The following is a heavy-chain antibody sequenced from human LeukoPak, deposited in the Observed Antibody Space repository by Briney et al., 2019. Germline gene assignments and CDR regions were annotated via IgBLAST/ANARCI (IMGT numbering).Heavy chain of an antibody. CDR2: ISHSGST. CDR1: GGSFSGYY. Sequence: PSETLSLTCAVYGGSFSGYYWSWIRQPPGKGLEWIGEISHSGSTNYNPSLKSRVTMSVDTSKNQFSLKLSSVTAADTAVYYCARGQYYYGSGSYYFDYWGQGTLVTVSS. V-gene: IGHV4-34*01. D-gene: IGHD3-10*01. J-gene: IGHJ4*02. CDR3: ARGQYYYGSGSYYFDY.